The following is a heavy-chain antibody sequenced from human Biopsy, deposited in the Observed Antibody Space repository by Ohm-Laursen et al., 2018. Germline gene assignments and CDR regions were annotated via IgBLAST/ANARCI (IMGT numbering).Heavy chain of an antibody. J-gene: IGHJ2*01. CDR2: IYNTGRT. CDR3: ARDRGYYSDRTVPGYFDL. Sequence: SDTLSLTCTVSGGLFSSYYWNWIRQPPGKGLEWIGYIYNTGRTIYNPSIKSRVIMSVDTSKTQFSLSLSSVTAADTAIYYCARDRGYYSDRTVPGYFDLWGRGTLVTVSS. CDR1: GGLFSSYY. V-gene: IGHV4-59*01. D-gene: IGHD3-22*01.